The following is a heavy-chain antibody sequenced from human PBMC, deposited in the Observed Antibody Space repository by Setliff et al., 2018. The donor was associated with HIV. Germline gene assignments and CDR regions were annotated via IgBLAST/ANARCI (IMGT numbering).Heavy chain of an antibody. D-gene: IGHD3-10*01. J-gene: IGHJ5*02. CDR3: AWGSGSYGS. CDR1: GFTFSSYA. V-gene: IGHV3-23*01. CDR2: ITGGGDHT. Sequence: PGGSLRLSCASSGFTFSSYAMNWVRQAPGKGLEWVSAITGGGDHTYYADSVKGRFTISRDNAKNSLYLQMNSLRAEDTAVYYCAWGSGSYGSWGQGTLVTVSS.